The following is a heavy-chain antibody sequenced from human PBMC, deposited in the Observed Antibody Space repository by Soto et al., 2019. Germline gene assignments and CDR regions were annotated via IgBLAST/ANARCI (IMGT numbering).Heavy chain of an antibody. D-gene: IGHD6-25*01. J-gene: IGHJ6*02. CDR1: GGTFSSYA. Sequence: SVKVSCKASGGTFSSYAISWVRQAPGQGLEWMGGITPIFGTTNYAQKFQGRVTITADESTSTAYMELSSLRSEDTAVYYCARVPARNYYYYGMDVWGQGTTVTVSS. CDR2: ITPIFGTT. V-gene: IGHV1-69*13. CDR3: ARVPARNYYYYGMDV.